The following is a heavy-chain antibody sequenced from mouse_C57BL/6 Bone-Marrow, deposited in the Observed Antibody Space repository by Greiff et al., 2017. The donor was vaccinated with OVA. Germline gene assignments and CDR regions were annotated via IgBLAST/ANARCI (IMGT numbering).Heavy chain of an antibody. Sequence: QVQLKQSGPGILQSSQTLSLTCSFSGFSLSTSGMGVSWIRQPSGKGLEWLAHIYWDDDKRYNPSLKSRLTISKDTSRNQVFLKITSVDTADTATYYCARRAGGGSYEGWYFDVWGTGTTVTVSS. CDR3: ARRAGGGSYEGWYFDV. CDR1: GFSLSTSGMG. J-gene: IGHJ1*03. CDR2: IYWDDDK. D-gene: IGHD2-12*01. V-gene: IGHV8-12*01.